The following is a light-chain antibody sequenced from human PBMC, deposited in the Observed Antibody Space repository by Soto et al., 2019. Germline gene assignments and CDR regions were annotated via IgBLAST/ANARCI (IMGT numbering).Light chain of an antibody. Sequence: EIAMTQSPATLSLSPGERATLSWRASQSITRNLAWYQQSPAQAPRLLVYGASTRATGIPAGFSGSGSGTEFTLPINSLQPEDFAVYYCQQYNNWPMWTFGQGTKVDIK. CDR1: QSITRN. J-gene: IGKJ1*01. V-gene: IGKV3-15*01. CDR2: GAS. CDR3: QQYNNWPMWT.